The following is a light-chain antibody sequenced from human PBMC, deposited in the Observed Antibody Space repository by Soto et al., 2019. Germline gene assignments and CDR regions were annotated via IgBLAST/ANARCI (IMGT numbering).Light chain of an antibody. CDR3: KQTYSTPRT. CDR2: AAS. CDR1: QSISSY. J-gene: IGKJ1*01. V-gene: IGKV1-39*01. Sequence: DIQMTQSPSSLSASVGDRVTITCRASQSISSYLNWYQQKPGKAPNLLIYAASSLQSGVSSRFSGSGSGTDFTLTISSLQPEDCGIYYCKQTYSTPRTFGQGTKVEIK.